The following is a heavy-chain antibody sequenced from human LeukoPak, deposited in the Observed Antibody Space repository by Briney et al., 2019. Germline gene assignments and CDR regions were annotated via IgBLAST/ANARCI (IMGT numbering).Heavy chain of an antibody. CDR2: ISGSSNHI. CDR3: ARDRPDHCITTSCPEYMDV. V-gene: IGHV3-21*01. D-gene: IGHD2-2*01. Sequence: GGSLRLSCAASGISFSSYSMTWVRQAPGMGLEWVSSISGSSNHIDYADSVKGRFTISRDNAKNSLYLQMNSLRADDTAVYYCARDRPDHCITTSCPEYMDVWGKGTTVTVSS. J-gene: IGHJ6*03. CDR1: GISFSSYS.